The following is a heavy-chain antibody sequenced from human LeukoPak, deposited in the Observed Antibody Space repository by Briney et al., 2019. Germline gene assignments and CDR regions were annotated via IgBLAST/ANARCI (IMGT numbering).Heavy chain of an antibody. V-gene: IGHV3-23*01. CDR1: GFTFSSYA. Sequence: GGSLRLSCAASGFTFSSYAMSWVRQAPGKGLEWVSAISGSGGSTYYADSVKGRVTISRDTSKSTLYLEMSSLRAEDTAIYYCAKNSYDYYYYAMDVWGQGTTVTVSS. D-gene: IGHD5-18*01. CDR3: AKNSYDYYYYAMDV. J-gene: IGHJ6*02. CDR2: ISGSGGST.